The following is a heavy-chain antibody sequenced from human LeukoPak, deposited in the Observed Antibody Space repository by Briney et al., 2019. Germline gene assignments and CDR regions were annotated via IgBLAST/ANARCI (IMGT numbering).Heavy chain of an antibody. Sequence: SETLSLTCTVSGGSISSYYWSWIRQPPGKGPGWIGYIYYSGSTNYNPSLKSRVTISVDTSKNQFSLKLSSVTAADTAVYYCARGQQQLAIDYWGQGTLVTVSS. CDR2: IYYSGST. CDR3: ARGQQQLAIDY. J-gene: IGHJ4*02. D-gene: IGHD6-13*01. CDR1: GGSISSYY. V-gene: IGHV4-59*01.